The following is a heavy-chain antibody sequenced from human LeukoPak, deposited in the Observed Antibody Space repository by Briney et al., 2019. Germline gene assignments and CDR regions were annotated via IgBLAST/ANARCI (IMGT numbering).Heavy chain of an antibody. V-gene: IGHV3-48*01. CDR3: ARDRCTNGVCYTFAY. D-gene: IGHD2-8*01. J-gene: IGHJ4*02. Sequence: PGGSLRLSCAASGFTFSSYNMNWVRQAPGKGLEWVSYISSSSSIIYYADSVKGRFTISRDNAKNSLYLQMNNLRAEDTAVYYCARDRCTNGVCYTFAYWGQGTLVTVSS. CDR1: GFTFSSYN. CDR2: ISSSSSII.